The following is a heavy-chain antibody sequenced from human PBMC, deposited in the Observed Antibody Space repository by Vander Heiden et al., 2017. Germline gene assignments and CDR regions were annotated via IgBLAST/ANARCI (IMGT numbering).Heavy chain of an antibody. J-gene: IGHJ6*02. CDR3: ARSSIQYYKYGREI. Sequence: QAQLVQSGGEAKKPGASVTVSCKASGYSFTDYGITWVRQAPGQGLEWMGWISGYNGNTHFAQRLLGRVAMTTDTSTSTAYMELRGLLSDDTAVYYGARSSIQYYKYGREIWAQGTKGTVSS. V-gene: IGHV1-18*01. CDR2: ISGYNGNT. CDR1: GYSFTDYG. D-gene: IGHD6-6*01.